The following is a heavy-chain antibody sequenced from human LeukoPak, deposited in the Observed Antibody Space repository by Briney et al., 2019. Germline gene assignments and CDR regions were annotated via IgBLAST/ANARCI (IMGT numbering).Heavy chain of an antibody. J-gene: IGHJ4*02. D-gene: IGHD4-23*01. Sequence: GESLKISCKGSGYSFASYWIGWVRQMPGKGLEWMGIIYPADSDTRYGPSFQGQVTISVDKSISTAYLHWSSLKASDTAIYYCTRRDFGGNSYFDYWGQGALVTVSS. CDR3: TRRDFGGNSYFDY. CDR1: GYSFASYW. CDR2: IYPADSDT. V-gene: IGHV5-51*01.